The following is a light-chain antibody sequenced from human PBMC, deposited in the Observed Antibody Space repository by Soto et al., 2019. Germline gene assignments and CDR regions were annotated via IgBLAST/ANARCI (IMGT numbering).Light chain of an antibody. V-gene: IGKV3-20*01. CDR1: QTVRNNY. CDR2: DAS. Sequence: EFVLTQSPCTLSWSPGERATLSWGASQTVRNNYLAWYQQKPGQAPRLVIYDASSRATGIPDRFSGGGSGTDFNLTISRLETEDFAVYYCQQYGSSLWTFGQGTKVNIK. CDR3: QQYGSSLWT. J-gene: IGKJ1*01.